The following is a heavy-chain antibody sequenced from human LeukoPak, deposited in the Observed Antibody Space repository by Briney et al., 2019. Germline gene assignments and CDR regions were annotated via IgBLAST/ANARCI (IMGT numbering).Heavy chain of an antibody. V-gene: IGHV1-8*03. D-gene: IGHD6-25*01. Sequence: ASVPVSCKASGYTFTNYHINWVRQATGQGLEWMGWTNPNNGDSGYAQKFQGRVTITRDTSISTSYMELRSLRSDDTAVYFCARTTSFTASGYDYWGQGTLVTVSS. CDR2: TNPNNGDS. CDR3: ARTTSFTASGYDY. J-gene: IGHJ4*02. CDR1: GYTFTNYH.